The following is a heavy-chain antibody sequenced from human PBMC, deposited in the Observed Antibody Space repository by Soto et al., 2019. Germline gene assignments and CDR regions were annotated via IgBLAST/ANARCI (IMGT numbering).Heavy chain of an antibody. CDR3: ARSLRATSPLTF. Sequence: GSLRLSCEASGFTFTDYHMSWIRQAPGKGLEWVALISETGSHTAYAESVKGRFTISRDNARPSVFLQMNSLRSDDTAVYFCARSLRATSPLTFWGQGTPVTSPQ. CDR2: ISETGSHT. J-gene: IGHJ4*02. V-gene: IGHV3-11*06. D-gene: IGHD7-27*01. CDR1: GFTFTDYH.